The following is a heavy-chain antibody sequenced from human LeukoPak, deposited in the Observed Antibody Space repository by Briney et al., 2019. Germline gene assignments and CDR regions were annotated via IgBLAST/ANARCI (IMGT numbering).Heavy chain of an antibody. CDR2: INPNSGDT. V-gene: IGHV1-2*02. D-gene: IGHD3-10*01. J-gene: IGHJ4*02. Sequence: GASVKVSCKASTYTFTDNSIHWVRQAPGQGPQWMGWINPNSGDTHYARNFQDRVTMTRDTSVSTAYMELTSLRSDDTAMYYCAREDSFGSGSYIFDSWGQGTLVTVSS. CDR1: TYTFTDNS. CDR3: AREDSFGSGSYIFDS.